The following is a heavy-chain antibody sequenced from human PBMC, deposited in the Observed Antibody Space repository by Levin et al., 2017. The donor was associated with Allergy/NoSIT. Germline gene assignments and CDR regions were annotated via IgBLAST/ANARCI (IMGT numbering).Heavy chain of an antibody. CDR3: ARGGMVAAAGNNLRGQVRYFDL. D-gene: IGHD6-13*01. Sequence: SQTLSLTCAVYGGSFSGYYWSWIRQPPGKGLEWIGEINHSGSTNYNPSLKSRVTISVDTSKNQFSLKLSSVTAADTAVYYCARGGMVAAAGNNLRGQVRYFDLWGRGTLVTVSS. CDR1: GGSFSGYY. CDR2: INHSGST. V-gene: IGHV4-34*01. J-gene: IGHJ2*01.